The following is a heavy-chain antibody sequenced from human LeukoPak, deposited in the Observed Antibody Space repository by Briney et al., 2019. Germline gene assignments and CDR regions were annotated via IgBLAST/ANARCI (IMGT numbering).Heavy chain of an antibody. CDR3: AGGQMFTSGGFDD. Sequence: GGSLRLSCAASGFSVRNKYMSWVRGAPGKGLEWVSVIYTSGDTFYAGSVRGRFTISRDNSKNTVNLQMNSLRAEDTALYYCAGGQMFTSGGFDDWGQGTLVTVSS. J-gene: IGHJ4*02. CDR1: GFSVRNKY. D-gene: IGHD6-19*01. V-gene: IGHV3-53*01. CDR2: IYTSGDT.